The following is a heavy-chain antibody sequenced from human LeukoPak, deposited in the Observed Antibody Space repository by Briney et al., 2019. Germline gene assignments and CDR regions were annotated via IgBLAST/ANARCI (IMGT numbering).Heavy chain of an antibody. D-gene: IGHD2-15*01. CDR3: ASLDLVVVAATPGGWFDP. Sequence: SVKVSCKASGGTCSSYAISWVRQAPGQGLEWMGGIIPIFGTANYAQKFQGRVTITADESTSTAYMELSSLRSEDTAVYYCASLDLVVVAATPGGWFDPWGQGTLVTVSS. V-gene: IGHV1-69*13. CDR2: IIPIFGTA. J-gene: IGHJ5*02. CDR1: GGTCSSYA.